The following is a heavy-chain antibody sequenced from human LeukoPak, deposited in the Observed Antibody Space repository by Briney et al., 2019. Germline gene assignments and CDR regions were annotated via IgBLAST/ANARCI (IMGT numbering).Heavy chain of an antibody. Sequence: GGSLRLSCAASGFTFSSYEMNWVRQAPGKGLEWVSYISSSGSTIYYADSVKGRFTISRDNAKNSLYLQMNSLRAEDTAVYCCARERRYYGSGTNWFDPWGQGTLVTVSS. J-gene: IGHJ5*02. V-gene: IGHV3-48*03. CDR3: ARERRYYGSGTNWFDP. CDR2: ISSSGSTI. CDR1: GFTFSSYE. D-gene: IGHD3-10*01.